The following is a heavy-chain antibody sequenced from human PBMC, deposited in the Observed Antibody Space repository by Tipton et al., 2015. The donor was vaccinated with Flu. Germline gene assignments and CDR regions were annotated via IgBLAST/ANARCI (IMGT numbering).Heavy chain of an antibody. CDR1: GGSISSYY. J-gene: IGHJ4*02. V-gene: IGHV4-4*07. CDR2: IYTSGST. Sequence: TLSLTCTVSGGSISSYYWTWIRQPAGKGLEWIGRIYTSGSTNYNASLKSRVTMSVDTSKNQFSLKLSSVTAADTAVYYCACRGSCYHWGQGTLVTVSS. D-gene: IGHD1-26*01. CDR3: ACRGSCYH.